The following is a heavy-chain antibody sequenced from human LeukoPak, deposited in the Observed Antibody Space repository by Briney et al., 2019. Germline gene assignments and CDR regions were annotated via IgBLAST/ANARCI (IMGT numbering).Heavy chain of an antibody. CDR1: GYTFTGYY. D-gene: IGHD6-19*01. V-gene: IGHV1-2*02. J-gene: IGHJ3*02. CDR2: INPNSGGT. Sequence: ASVKVSCKASGYTFTGYYMHWVRQAPGQGLEWMGWINPNSGGTNYAQKFQGRVTMTRDTSISTAYMELSRLRSDDTAVYYCARDSLIAVADVGAFDIWGQGTMVTVSS. CDR3: ARDSLIAVADVGAFDI.